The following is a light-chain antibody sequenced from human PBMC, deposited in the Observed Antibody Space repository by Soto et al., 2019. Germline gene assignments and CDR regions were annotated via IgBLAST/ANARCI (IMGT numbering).Light chain of an antibody. CDR3: KCYDSNLSGWV. CDR2: GNS. CDR1: SSNIGAGYD. Sequence: QSVLTQPPSVSGSPGQRVTISCTGSSSNIGAGYDVHWYQQLPGTAPKLLIYGNSNRPSGVPDRFSGSTPGTSASLAITGRLAADEADYYKCYDSNLSGWVFGGGTKLTVL. J-gene: IGLJ3*02. V-gene: IGLV1-40*01.